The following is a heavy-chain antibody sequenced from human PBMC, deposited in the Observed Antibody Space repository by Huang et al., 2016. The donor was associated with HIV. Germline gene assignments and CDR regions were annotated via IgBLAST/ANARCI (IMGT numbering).Heavy chain of an antibody. J-gene: IGHJ3*02. CDR1: GYTFTSDG. Sequence: QIQLMQSGPELKQPGASVKVSCKASGYTFTSDGITWGRQAPGQGPEWRVWISSSSGDTEYAQKFQGRVTLTTDTSTNRAYMELRSLRSDDTAKYYCARDPKYHRIGYYRQRRGIDIWGQGTMVIVSS. CDR3: ARDPKYHRIGYYRQRRGIDI. D-gene: IGHD3-22*01. V-gene: IGHV1-18*01. CDR2: ISSSSGDT.